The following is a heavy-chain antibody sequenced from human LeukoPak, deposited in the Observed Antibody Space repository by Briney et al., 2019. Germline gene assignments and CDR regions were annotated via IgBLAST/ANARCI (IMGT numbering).Heavy chain of an antibody. J-gene: IGHJ5*02. CDR3: ARAYVATIRDNRFDP. CDR2: ISAYNGNT. Sequence: ASVKVSCKASGYTFTSYGISWVRQAPGQGLEWMGWISAYNGNTNYAQKLQGRVTMTTDTSTSTAYMELRSLRSDDTAVYYCARAYVATIRDNRFDPWGQGTLVTVSS. D-gene: IGHD5-12*01. CDR1: GYTFTSYG. V-gene: IGHV1-18*01.